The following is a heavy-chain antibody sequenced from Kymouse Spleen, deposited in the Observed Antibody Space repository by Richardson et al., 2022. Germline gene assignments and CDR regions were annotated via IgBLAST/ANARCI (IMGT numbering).Heavy chain of an antibody. Sequence: QLQLQESGPGLVKPSETLSLTCTVSGGSISSSSYYWGWIRQPPGKGLEWIGSIYYSGSTYYNPSLKSRVTISVDTSKNQFSLKLSSVTAADTAVYYCARREYNWNYFDYWGQGTLVTVSS. CDR1: GGSISSSSYY. CDR3: ARREYNWNYFDY. J-gene: IGHJ4*02. D-gene: IGHD1-20*01,IGHD1-7*01. CDR2: IYYSGST. V-gene: IGHV4-39*01.